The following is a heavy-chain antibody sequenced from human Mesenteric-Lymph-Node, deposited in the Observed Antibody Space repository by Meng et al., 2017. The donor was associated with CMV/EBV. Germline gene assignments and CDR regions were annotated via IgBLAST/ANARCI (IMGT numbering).Heavy chain of an antibody. Sequence: GESLKISCAASGFTFSNYSMNWVRQAPGKGLEWVSYISSSSYTIYYAVSVKGRFTISRDNAKNSLYLQMNSLRAEDTAVYYCARRPLSGWPAYYYYGMDIWGQGTTVTVSS. CDR1: GFTFSNYS. D-gene: IGHD6-19*01. J-gene: IGHJ6*02. CDR2: ISSSSYTI. CDR3: ARRPLSGWPAYYYYGMDI. V-gene: IGHV3-48*04.